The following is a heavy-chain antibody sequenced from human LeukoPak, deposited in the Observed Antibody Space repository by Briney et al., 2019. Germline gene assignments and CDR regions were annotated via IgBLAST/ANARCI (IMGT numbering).Heavy chain of an antibody. Sequence: PSETLSLTCAVYGGSFSGYYWNWIRQPPGKGLEWIGEINHSGSTNYNPSLKSRVTISVDTSKNQFSLKLSSVTAADTAVYYCARFPPTTHVSAIVYWGQGTLVTVSS. CDR2: INHSGST. V-gene: IGHV4-34*01. CDR3: ARFPPTTHVSAIVY. CDR1: GGSFSGYY. D-gene: IGHD4-17*01. J-gene: IGHJ4*02.